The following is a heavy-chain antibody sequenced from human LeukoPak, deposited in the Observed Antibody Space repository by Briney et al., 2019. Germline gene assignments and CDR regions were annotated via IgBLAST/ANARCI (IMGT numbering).Heavy chain of an antibody. CDR3: ARGVATIL. CDR2: VYHSGST. V-gene: IGHV4-30-2*01. J-gene: IGHJ4*02. Sequence: PSQTLSLTCAVSGGSISSGGYSWSWIRQPPGKGLEWIGYVYHSGSTLYNPSLRSRITISLDTSKNHFSLKLSSVTAADTAVYYCARGVATILWGQGTLVTVSS. CDR1: GGSISSGGYS. D-gene: IGHD5-12*01.